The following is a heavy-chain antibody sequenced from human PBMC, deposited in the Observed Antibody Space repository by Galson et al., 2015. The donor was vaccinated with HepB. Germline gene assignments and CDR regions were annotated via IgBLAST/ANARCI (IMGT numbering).Heavy chain of an antibody. CDR3: AKAGFGVVSPVDY. J-gene: IGHJ4*02. V-gene: IGHV1-2*02. Sequence: SVKVSCKASGYTFTGYYIHWVRQAPGQGLEWMGWINLHSGGTNYAQKFQGRVTMTRDTSISTAYMELSRLRSDDTAVYYCAKAGFGVVSPVDYWGQGTLVTVSS. D-gene: IGHD3-3*01. CDR1: GYTFTGYY. CDR2: INLHSGGT.